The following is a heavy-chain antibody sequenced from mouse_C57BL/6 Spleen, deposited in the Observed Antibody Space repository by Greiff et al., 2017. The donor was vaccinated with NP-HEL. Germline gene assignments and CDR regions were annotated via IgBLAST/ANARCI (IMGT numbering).Heavy chain of an antibody. Sequence: EVKLVESGEGLVKPGGSLKLSCAASGFTFSSYAMSWVRQTPEKRLEWVAYISSGGDYIYYADTVKGRFTISRDNARNTLYLQMSSLKSEDTAMYYCTRTPPYYYGSSYEAMDYWGQGTSVTVSS. CDR1: GFTFSSYA. CDR3: TRTPPYYYGSSYEAMDY. D-gene: IGHD1-1*01. J-gene: IGHJ4*01. CDR2: ISSGGDYI. V-gene: IGHV5-9-1*02.